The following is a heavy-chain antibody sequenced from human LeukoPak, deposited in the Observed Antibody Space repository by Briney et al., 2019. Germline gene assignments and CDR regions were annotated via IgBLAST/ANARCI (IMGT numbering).Heavy chain of an antibody. CDR3: ARAPTRAEPFDY. J-gene: IGHJ4*02. CDR2: ISYDGSNK. CDR1: GFTLSSYA. D-gene: IGHD1-14*01. V-gene: IGHV3-30-3*01. Sequence: PGGSLRLSCAASGFTLSSYAMHWVRQAPGKGLEWVAVISYDGSNKYYADSVKGRFTISRDNSKNTLYLQMNSLRAEDTAVYYCARAPTRAEPFDYWGQGTLVTVSS.